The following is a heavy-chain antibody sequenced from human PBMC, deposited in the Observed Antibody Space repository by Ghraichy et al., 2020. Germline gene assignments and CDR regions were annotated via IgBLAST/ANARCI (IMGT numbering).Heavy chain of an antibody. CDR1: GDSISSYY. Sequence: GSLSLTCTVSGDSISSYYWNWIRQPPGKGLEWIGYIYYSGSTNYNPSLKSRVTISVDTSKNQFSLKLSSLTAADTAVYYCAREGPRIAVDGFDIWGQGTMVTVSS. CDR3: AREGPRIAVDGFDI. CDR2: IYYSGST. J-gene: IGHJ3*02. D-gene: IGHD6-19*01. V-gene: IGHV4-59*01.